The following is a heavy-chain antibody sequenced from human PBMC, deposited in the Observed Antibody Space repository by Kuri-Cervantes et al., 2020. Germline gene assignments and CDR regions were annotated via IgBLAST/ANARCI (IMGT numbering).Heavy chain of an antibody. D-gene: IGHD3-3*01. CDR3: ARDPALRFLEWLLQTQLVEEGYYGMDV. V-gene: IGHV3-33*08. J-gene: IGHJ6*02. CDR1: GFTFSSYG. CDR2: IWYDGSNK. Sequence: GALRLSCAASGFTFSSYGMHWVRQAPGKGLEWVAVIWYDGSNKYYADSVKGRFTISRDNSKNTLYLQMNSLRAEDTAVYYCARDPALRFLEWLLQTQLVEEGYYGMDVWGQGTTVTVSS.